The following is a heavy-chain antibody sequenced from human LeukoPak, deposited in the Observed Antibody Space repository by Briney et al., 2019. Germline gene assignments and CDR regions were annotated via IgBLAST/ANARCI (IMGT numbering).Heavy chain of an antibody. CDR1: GFTFSSYA. J-gene: IGHJ6*03. CDR2: ISGSGGST. Sequence: PGGSLRLSCAASGFTFSSYAMSWVRQAPGKGLEWVSAISGSGGSTYYADSVKGRFTISRDNSKNTLYLQMNSLRAEDTAVYYCAKSNFWSGYVIYYYMDVWGKGTTVTVSS. V-gene: IGHV3-23*01. CDR3: AKSNFWSGYVIYYYMDV. D-gene: IGHD3-3*01.